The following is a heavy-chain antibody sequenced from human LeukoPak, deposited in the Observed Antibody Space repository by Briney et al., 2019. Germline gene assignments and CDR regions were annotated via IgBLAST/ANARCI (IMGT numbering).Heavy chain of an antibody. D-gene: IGHD1-14*01. CDR3: ARSLLTEYYFDY. V-gene: IGHV3-66*01. CDR1: GFSVSTNY. CDR2: IYSGGST. J-gene: IGHJ4*02. Sequence: GGSLRLSCAASGFSVSTNYISWVRQAPGKGLEWVSVIYSGGSTYYADSVKGRFTISRDNSKNTVYLQMNSLGVGDTAVYYCARSLLTEYYFDYWGQGTLVTVSS.